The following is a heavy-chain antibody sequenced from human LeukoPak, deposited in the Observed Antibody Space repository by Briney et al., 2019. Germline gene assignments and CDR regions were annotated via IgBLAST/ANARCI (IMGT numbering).Heavy chain of an antibody. J-gene: IGHJ4*02. CDR3: VRDNSGGSCVDF. CDR1: GFTFSSFG. V-gene: IGHV3-33*01. D-gene: IGHD2-15*01. CDR2: IWFGGTKR. Sequence: GGSLRLSCAASGFTFSSFGMHWVRQAPGKGLEWVAVIWFGGTKRYYADSVIGRFTISRDTSKSTLYLQMNSLRAEDTAVYYCVRDNSGGSCVDFWGQGALVTVSS.